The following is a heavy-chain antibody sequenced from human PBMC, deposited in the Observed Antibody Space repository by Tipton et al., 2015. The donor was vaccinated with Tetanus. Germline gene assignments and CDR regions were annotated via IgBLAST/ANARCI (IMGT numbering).Heavy chain of an antibody. CDR3: ARGTTLDY. Sequence: LRLSCTVSGGSISNYYWSWIRQPPGKGLEWIGYIYYSGSTNYNPSLKSRVTISVDTSKNQFSLNLSSVTAVDTAVYYCARGTTLDYWGQGTLVTVSS. D-gene: IGHD4-11*01. CDR1: GGSISNYY. V-gene: IGHV4-59*01. J-gene: IGHJ4*02. CDR2: IYYSGST.